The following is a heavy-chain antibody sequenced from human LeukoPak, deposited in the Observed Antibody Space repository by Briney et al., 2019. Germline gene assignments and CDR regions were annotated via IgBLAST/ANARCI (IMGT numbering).Heavy chain of an antibody. J-gene: IGHJ4*02. CDR2: FYPGDSDT. Sequence: GASLKISCKGSGSRFTSYWIGWVRQMPGKGLGWMGIFYPGDSDTRYSPSFQAQVTISADKSISTAYLQWSSLKASDTAMYYCARPRDTAMVLFDYWGQGTLVTVSS. D-gene: IGHD5-18*01. V-gene: IGHV5-51*01. CDR3: ARPRDTAMVLFDY. CDR1: GSRFTSYW.